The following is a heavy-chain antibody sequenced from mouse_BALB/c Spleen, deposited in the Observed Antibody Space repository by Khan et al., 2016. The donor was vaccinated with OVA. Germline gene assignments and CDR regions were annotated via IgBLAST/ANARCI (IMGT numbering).Heavy chain of an antibody. Sequence: EVQLQESGPGLVKPSQSLSLTCTVTGYSITSGYGWNWIRQFPGNKLEWMGYICYSGSTNYNPSLKSRISTTRDTSKNHFFLQLNSMTTENTATYYRARTARIKYWGQGATLTGSA. CDR3: ARTARIKY. CDR1: GYSITSGYG. CDR2: ICYSGST. V-gene: IGHV3-1*02. J-gene: IGHJ2*01. D-gene: IGHD1-2*01.